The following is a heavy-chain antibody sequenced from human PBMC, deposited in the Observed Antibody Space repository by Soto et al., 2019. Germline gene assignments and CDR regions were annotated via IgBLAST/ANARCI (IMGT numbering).Heavy chain of an antibody. CDR1: GDSVSSNSAA. V-gene: IGHV6-1*01. CDR3: ARVSYYDESSGYYYYYGMDG. Sequence: SQTLSLTCAISGDSVSSNSAAWNWIRQSPSRGLEWLGRTYYRSKWYNDYAVSVKSRITINPDTSKNQFSLQLNSVTPEDTAVYYCARVSYYDESSGYYYYYGMDGWGQGTTVTVSS. CDR2: TYYRSKWYN. J-gene: IGHJ6*02. D-gene: IGHD3-22*01.